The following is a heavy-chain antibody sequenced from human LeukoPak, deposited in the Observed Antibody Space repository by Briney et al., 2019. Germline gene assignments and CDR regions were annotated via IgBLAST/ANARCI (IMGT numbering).Heavy chain of an antibody. J-gene: IGHJ5*02. Sequence: SETLSLICAVYGRSFNGYYWSGIRQPPGKGLERIGEFNHSGSTNYTPSLKSRVTISVDTSKNQFSLKLSSVTAADTAVSYCATRFYYYGSGRPLSSWGQGTLVTVSS. CDR3: ATRFYYYGSGRPLSS. V-gene: IGHV4-34*01. CDR1: GRSFNGYY. D-gene: IGHD3-10*01. CDR2: FNHSGST.